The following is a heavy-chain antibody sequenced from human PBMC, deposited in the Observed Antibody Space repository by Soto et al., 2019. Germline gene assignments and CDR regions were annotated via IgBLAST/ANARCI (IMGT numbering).Heavy chain of an antibody. D-gene: IGHD6-19*01. V-gene: IGHV4-39*01. CDR3: ARHIFMGDSSGRPIDAFDI. J-gene: IGHJ3*02. CDR1: GGSISSSSYY. Sequence: SETLSLTCTVSGGSISSSSYYWGWIRQPPGKGLEWIGSIYYSGSTYYNPSLKSRVTISVDTSKNQFSLKLSSVTAADTAVYYCARHIFMGDSSGRPIDAFDIWGQGTMVTVSS. CDR2: IYYSGST.